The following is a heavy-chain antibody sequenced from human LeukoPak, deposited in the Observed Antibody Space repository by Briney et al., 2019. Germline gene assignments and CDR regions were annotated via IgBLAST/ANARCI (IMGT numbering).Heavy chain of an antibody. V-gene: IGHV1-46*01. D-gene: IGHD6-13*01. CDR3: ARDLVLAAAGTLEEYDFYYYYGMDV. CDR1: GYTFTSYY. J-gene: IGHJ6*02. CDR2: INPSGGST. Sequence: ASVKVSCKASGYTFTSYYMHWVGQAPGQGLEWMGIINPSGGSTSYAQKFQGRVTMTRDTSTSTVYMELSSLRSEDTAVYYCARDLVLAAAGTLEEYDFYYYYGMDVWGQGTTVTVSS.